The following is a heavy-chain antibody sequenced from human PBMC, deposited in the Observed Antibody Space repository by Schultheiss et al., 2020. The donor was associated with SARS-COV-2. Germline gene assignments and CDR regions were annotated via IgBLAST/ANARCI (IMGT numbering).Heavy chain of an antibody. CDR3: ARGPDYSNY. D-gene: IGHD4-11*01. J-gene: IGHJ4*02. Sequence: SLKISCAASGFTFSSYAMHWVRQAPGKGLEWVSGISWNSGSIGYADSVKGRFTISRDNAKNTLYLQMNSLRAEDTAVYYCARGPDYSNYWGQGTLVTVSS. V-gene: IGHV3-9*01. CDR2: ISWNSGSI. CDR1: GFTFSSYA.